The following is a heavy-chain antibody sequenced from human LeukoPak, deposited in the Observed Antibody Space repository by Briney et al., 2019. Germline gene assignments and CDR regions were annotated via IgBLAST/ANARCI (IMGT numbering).Heavy chain of an antibody. CDR3: ARDLDPQDTAMVMGNFDY. V-gene: IGHV3-23*01. J-gene: IGHJ4*02. Sequence: PGGSLRLSCAASGFTFSSYAMSWVRQAPGKGLEWVSAISGSGGSTYYADSVKGRFTISRDNSKNTLYLQMNSLRAEDTAVYYCARDLDPQDTAMVMGNFDYWGQGTLVTVSS. CDR2: ISGSGGST. CDR1: GFTFSSYA. D-gene: IGHD5-18*01.